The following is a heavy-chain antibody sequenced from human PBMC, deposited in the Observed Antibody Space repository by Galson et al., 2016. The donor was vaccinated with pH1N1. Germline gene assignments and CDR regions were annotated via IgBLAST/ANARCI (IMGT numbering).Heavy chain of an antibody. CDR3: ARVPRGEQLYYFDY. CDR1: GGSISSGGYY. Sequence: TLSLTCAVSGGSISSGGYYWSWIRQHPGKGLEWIGYTYYSGSTYYNPSLNSRVTISVATSKTQFSLKLSSVTAADTAVYYCARVPRGEQLYYFDYWGQGTLVTVSS. J-gene: IGHJ4*02. V-gene: IGHV4-31*11. CDR2: TYYSGST. D-gene: IGHD3-16*01.